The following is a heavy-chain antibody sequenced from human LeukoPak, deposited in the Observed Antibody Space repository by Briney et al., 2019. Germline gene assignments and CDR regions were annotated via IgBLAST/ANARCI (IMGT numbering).Heavy chain of an antibody. J-gene: IGHJ1*01. CDR3: ARAQAEGYFQH. CDR2: IYYSGST. CDR1: GASISSGGYY. V-gene: IGHV4-31*03. Sequence: PSQTLSLTCTVSGASISSGGYYWSWLRQHPGKGLEWIGYIYYSGSTYYNPSLKSRVTISVDTSKNQFSLKLSSVTAADTAVYYCARAQAEGYFQHWGQGTLVTVSS.